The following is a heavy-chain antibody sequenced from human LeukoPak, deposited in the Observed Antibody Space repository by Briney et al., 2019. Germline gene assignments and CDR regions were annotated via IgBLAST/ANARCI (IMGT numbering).Heavy chain of an antibody. Sequence: ASVKVSCKASGYTFTSYYMHWVRQAPGQGLEWMGIINPSGGSTSYAQKFQGRVTMTGDTSTSTVYMELSSLRSGDTAVYYCARDSGYSSSSSDAFDIWGQGTMVTVSS. D-gene: IGHD6-6*01. CDR2: INPSGGST. CDR1: GYTFTSYY. CDR3: ARDSGYSSSSSDAFDI. V-gene: IGHV1-46*01. J-gene: IGHJ3*02.